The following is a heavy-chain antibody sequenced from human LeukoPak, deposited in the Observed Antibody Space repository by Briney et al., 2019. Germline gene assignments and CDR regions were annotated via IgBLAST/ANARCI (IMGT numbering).Heavy chain of an antibody. CDR3: AKMNRSDYESSGYHYDWFDP. J-gene: IGHJ5*02. D-gene: IGHD3-22*01. Sequence: GGSLRLSCAAYGFTFSSYAMSWVRQAPGKGLEWVSAISGSGGSTSYADSVKGRFTISRDNSKNTPYLQMNSLRDEDTARYDYAKMNRSDYESSGYHYDWFDPWGQGTLVTVSS. V-gene: IGHV3-23*01. CDR1: GFTFSSYA. CDR2: ISGSGGST.